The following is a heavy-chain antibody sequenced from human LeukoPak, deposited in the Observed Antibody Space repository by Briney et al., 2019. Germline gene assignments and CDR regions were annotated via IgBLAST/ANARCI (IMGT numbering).Heavy chain of an antibody. CDR2: ISGSGDTT. CDR1: GFTFSSYA. D-gene: IGHD1-26*01. Sequence: PGGSLRLSCAASGFTFSSYAMTWVRQAPGKGLEWISDISGSGDTTYYADSVKGRFTISRDNFKNTLYLQMNSLRAEDTAVYYCAKCSGSYYYGMDVWGQGTTVTVSS. CDR3: AKCSGSYYYGMDV. J-gene: IGHJ6*02. V-gene: IGHV3-23*01.